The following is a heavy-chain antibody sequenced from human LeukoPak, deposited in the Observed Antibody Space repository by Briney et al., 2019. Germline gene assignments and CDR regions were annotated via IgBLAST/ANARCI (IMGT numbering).Heavy chain of an antibody. D-gene: IGHD2-15*01. CDR2: INDSGST. CDR1: GGSFSGHY. V-gene: IGHV4-34*01. CDR3: ARGDPSRYCSGGSCYSVQPRFDY. Sequence: PSETLSLTCAVYGGSFSGHYWSWIRHPPGKGLEWIGEINDSGSTNYNPSLKSRVTISVDTSKNQFSLKLSSVTAADTAVHYCARGDPSRYCSGGSCYSVQPRFDYWGQGTLVAVSS. J-gene: IGHJ4*02.